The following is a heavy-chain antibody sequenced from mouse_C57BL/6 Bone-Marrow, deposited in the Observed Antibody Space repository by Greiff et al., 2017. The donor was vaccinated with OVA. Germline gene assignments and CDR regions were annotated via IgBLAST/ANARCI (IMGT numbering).Heavy chain of an antibody. J-gene: IGHJ4*01. D-gene: IGHD1-1*01. CDR3: APYYGSSYEGAMDY. V-gene: IGHV1-64*01. Sequence: VQLQPSGAALVRPGTSVKMSCKASGYTFTHYWIGWAKPRPGQGLEWIGMIPPNSGSTNYNEKFKSKATLTVDKSSSTAYMQLSSLTSEDSAVYYCAPYYGSSYEGAMDYWGQGTSVTVSS. CDR1: GYTFTHYW. CDR2: IPPNSGST.